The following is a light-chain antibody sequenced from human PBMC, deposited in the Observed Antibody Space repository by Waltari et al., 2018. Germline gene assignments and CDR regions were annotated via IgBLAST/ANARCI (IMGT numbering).Light chain of an antibody. V-gene: IGKV3-20*01. CDR2: GAS. CDR1: RSVSSSY. CDR3: QQSGTSPLT. Sequence: EIVLTQSPGTLSLSPGERATLSCRASRSVSSSYLAWYQQKPGQSPRLLIYGASSRATGIPDRFSGSGSGTDFTLTISRLEPEDFAVYYCQQSGTSPLTFGGGTKVAIK. J-gene: IGKJ4*01.